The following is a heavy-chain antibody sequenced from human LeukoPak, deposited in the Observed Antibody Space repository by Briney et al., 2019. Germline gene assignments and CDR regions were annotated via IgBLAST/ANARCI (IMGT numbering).Heavy chain of an antibody. CDR1: AYNFTTYW. V-gene: IGHV5-51*01. CDR2: IYPGDSHI. CDR3: ARAPPGDYYGSGSYAFDI. Sequence: GESLKISCKGSAYNFTTYWIGWVRQMPGKGLEWMGIIYPGDSHIRYSPSFQGQVTISADKSITTAYLQWSSLKASDTAIYYCARAPPGDYYGSGSYAFDIWGHGTMVTVSP. J-gene: IGHJ3*02. D-gene: IGHD3-10*01.